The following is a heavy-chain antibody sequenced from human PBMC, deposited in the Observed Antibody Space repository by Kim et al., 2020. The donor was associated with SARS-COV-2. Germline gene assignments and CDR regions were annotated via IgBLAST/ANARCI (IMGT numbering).Heavy chain of an antibody. J-gene: IGHJ1*01. D-gene: IGHD6-25*01. CDR1: GGSISSSSYY. V-gene: IGHV4-39*01. CDR2: IYYSGST. Sequence: SETLSLTCTVSGGSISSSSYYWGWIRQPPGKGLEWIGSIYYSGSTYYNPSLKSRVTISVDTSKNQFSLKLSSVTAADTAVYYCARITQPYSSGVQHWGQGTLVTVSS. CDR3: ARITQPYSSGVQH.